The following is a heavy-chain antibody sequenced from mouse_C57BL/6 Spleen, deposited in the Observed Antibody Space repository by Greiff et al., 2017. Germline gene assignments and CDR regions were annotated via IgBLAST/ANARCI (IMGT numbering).Heavy chain of an antibody. CDR2: FYPGSGSI. J-gene: IGHJ1*03. V-gene: IGHV1-62-2*01. Sequence: VQLQQSGAELVKPGASVKLSCKASGYTFTEYTIHWVKQRSGQGLEWIGWFYPGSGSIKYNEKFKDKATLTADKSSSTVYMELSRLTSEDSAVYFCARHEDDSNYLYWDFDVWGTGTTLTVSS. CDR3: ARHEDDSNYLYWDFDV. CDR1: GYTFTEYT. D-gene: IGHD2-5*01.